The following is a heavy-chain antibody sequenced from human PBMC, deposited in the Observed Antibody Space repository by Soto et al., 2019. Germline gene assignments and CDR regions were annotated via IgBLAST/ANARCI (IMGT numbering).Heavy chain of an antibody. D-gene: IGHD3-22*01. CDR3: ARVRRWLIQEGFDY. V-gene: IGHV1-2*02. J-gene: IGHJ4*02. CDR1: GYTFTGYY. Sequence: ASVKVSCKASGYTFTGYYMHWVRQAPGQGLEWMGWINPNSGGTNYAQKFQGRVTMTRDTSISTAYMELSRLRSDDTAVYYCARVRRWLIQEGFDYWGQGTLVTVSS. CDR2: INPNSGGT.